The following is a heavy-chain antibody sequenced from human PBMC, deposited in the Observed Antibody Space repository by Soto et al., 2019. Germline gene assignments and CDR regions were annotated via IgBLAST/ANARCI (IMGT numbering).Heavy chain of an antibody. CDR3: ARHVPAAGYYYGVDV. J-gene: IGHJ6*02. CDR1: GGTFSSYA. D-gene: IGHD2-2*01. CDR2: IIPISGTE. Sequence: QVQLVQSGAEVKKPGSSVKVSCKASGGTFSSYAISWVRQAPGQGLEWMGGIIPISGTENYAQKFQGRVTITADECTSTEYMELSSLRSEDTEVYYCARHVPAAGYYYGVDVWGQGTTVTVSS. V-gene: IGHV1-69*12.